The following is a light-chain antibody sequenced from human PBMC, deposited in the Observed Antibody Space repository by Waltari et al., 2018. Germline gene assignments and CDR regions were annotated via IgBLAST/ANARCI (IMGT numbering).Light chain of an antibody. Sequence: QSVLTQPPSASGTPGQRVTISCSGSSSNIGSHTVTWYQQLPGTAPKLLIYSNNQRPSGVPDRFSGSKSGTSASLAISGLQSEDEADYYCAAWDDSLNGQVFGTGTKVTVL. V-gene: IGLV1-44*01. CDR2: SNN. J-gene: IGLJ1*01. CDR1: SSNIGSHT. CDR3: AAWDDSLNGQV.